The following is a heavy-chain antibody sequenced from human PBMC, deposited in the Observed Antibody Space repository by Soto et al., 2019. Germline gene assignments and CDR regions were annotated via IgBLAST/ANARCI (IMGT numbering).Heavy chain of an antibody. V-gene: IGHV3-9*01. CDR1: GFTFDDYA. Sequence: EVQLVESGGGLVQPGRSLRLSCAASGFTFDDYAMHWVRQAPGKGLEWVSSVSWNSDKIGYADSVKGRFIISRDNAKNCLYLQVNSLKPEDTALYHCAKGAVAGSFAFDIWGQGTMVTVSS. D-gene: IGHD6-19*01. CDR2: VSWNSDKI. J-gene: IGHJ3*02. CDR3: AKGAVAGSFAFDI.